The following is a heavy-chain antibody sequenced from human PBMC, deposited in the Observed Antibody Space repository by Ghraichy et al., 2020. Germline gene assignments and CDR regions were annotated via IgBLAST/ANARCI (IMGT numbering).Heavy chain of an antibody. V-gene: IGHV3-21*01. D-gene: IGHD5-18*01. CDR2: ISSSSSYI. CDR3: ASRVEVDTAMVLDY. Sequence: GGSLRLSCAASGFTFSSYSMNWVRQAPGKGLEWVSSISSSSSYIYYADSVKGRFTISRDNAKNSLYLQMNSLRAEDTAVYYCASRVEVDTAMVLDYWGQGTLVTVSS. J-gene: IGHJ4*02. CDR1: GFTFSSYS.